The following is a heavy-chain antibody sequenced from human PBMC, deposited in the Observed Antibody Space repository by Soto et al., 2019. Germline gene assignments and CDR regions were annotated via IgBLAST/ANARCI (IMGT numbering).Heavy chain of an antibody. Sequence: QTLSLTCAISGGSVSSNRAAWNWIRQSPSRGLEALGRTYYRSKWYNDYAVSVKSRITINPDTSKNQFSLQLNPVTPEDTAVYYCARQPSGIAVAGSPGHGMDVWGQGTTVTVSS. V-gene: IGHV6-1*01. CDR2: TYYRSKWYN. CDR3: ARQPSGIAVAGSPGHGMDV. J-gene: IGHJ6*02. CDR1: GGSVSSNRAA. D-gene: IGHD6-19*01.